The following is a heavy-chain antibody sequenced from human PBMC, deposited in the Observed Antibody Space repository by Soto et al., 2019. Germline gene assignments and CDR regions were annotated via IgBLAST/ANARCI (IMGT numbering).Heavy chain of an antibody. CDR3: AKDLGQHHSGYCSGGSCYSSYYGMDV. Sequence: GGSLRLSCAASGFTFSSYGMHWVRQAPGKGLEWVAVISYDGSNKYYADSVKGRFTISRDNSKNTLYLQMNSLRAEDTAVYYCAKDLGQHHSGYCSGGSCYSSYYGMDVWGQGTTVTVSS. V-gene: IGHV3-30*18. D-gene: IGHD2-15*01. J-gene: IGHJ6*02. CDR2: ISYDGSNK. CDR1: GFTFSSYG.